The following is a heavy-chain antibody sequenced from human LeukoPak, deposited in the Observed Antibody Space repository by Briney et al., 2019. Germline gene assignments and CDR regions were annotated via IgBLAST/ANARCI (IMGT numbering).Heavy chain of an antibody. CDR3: ARLSAMVRGPEDIFYFEY. CDR1: GFTFSSYE. V-gene: IGHV3-48*03. D-gene: IGHD3-10*01. Sequence: PGGSLRLSCAASGFTFSSYEMNWVRQAPGKGLERVSYISSSGSTIYYADSVKGRFTISRDIAKQSVFLQMNSLRVEDTALYYCARLSAMVRGPEDIFYFEYWGLGTLVTVSS. CDR2: ISSSGSTI. J-gene: IGHJ4*02.